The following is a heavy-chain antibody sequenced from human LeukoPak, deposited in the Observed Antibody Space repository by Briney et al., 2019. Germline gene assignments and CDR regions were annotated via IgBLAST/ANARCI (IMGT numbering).Heavy chain of an antibody. V-gene: IGHV4-59*06. Sequence: SETLSLTCTVSGGSISSHYWSWIRQPPGKGLEWIGYIYYSGSTYYNPSLKSRVTISVDTSKNQFSLKLSSVTAADTAVDYCARSSLLWFGELSEPFDYWGQGTLVAVSS. CDR1: GGSISSHY. CDR3: ARSSLLWFGELSEPFDY. CDR2: IYYSGST. J-gene: IGHJ4*02. D-gene: IGHD3-10*01.